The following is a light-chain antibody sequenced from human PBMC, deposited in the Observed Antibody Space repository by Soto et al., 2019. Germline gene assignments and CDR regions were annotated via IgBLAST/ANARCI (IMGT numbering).Light chain of an antibody. CDR1: SSDVGAYDY. CDR3: SSFTDSSTLV. V-gene: IGLV2-14*03. Sequence: QSVLTQPASVSGSPGQSITLSCTGTSSDVGAYDYVSWYQQHPGKAPKLIIYYVTNRPSGVSNRFSASKSANTASLTISGLQTEDEAVYYCSSFTDSSTLVFGGGTKLTVL. CDR2: YVT. J-gene: IGLJ2*01.